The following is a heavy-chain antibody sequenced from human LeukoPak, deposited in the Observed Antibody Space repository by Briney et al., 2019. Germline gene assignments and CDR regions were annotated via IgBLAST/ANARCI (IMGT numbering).Heavy chain of an antibody. CDR3: ARGCDYYDSSGYYWFDP. Sequence: ASVKVSCKASGGTFSSYAISWVRQAPGQGLEWMGRIIPILGIANYAQKFQGRVTITADKSTSTAYMELSSLRSEDTAVYYCARGCDYYDSSGYYWFDPWGQGTLVTVSS. CDR2: IIPILGIA. V-gene: IGHV1-69*04. D-gene: IGHD3-22*01. CDR1: GGTFSSYA. J-gene: IGHJ5*02.